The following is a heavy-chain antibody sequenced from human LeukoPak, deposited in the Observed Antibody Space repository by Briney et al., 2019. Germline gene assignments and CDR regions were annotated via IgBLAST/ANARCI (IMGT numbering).Heavy chain of an antibody. CDR3: ARDNSSSWYEPNWYFDL. V-gene: IGHV4-61*08. J-gene: IGHJ2*01. Sequence: PSETLSLTCTVSGGSISSGGYYWSWIRQPPWKGLEWIGSIYYSGSTNYNPSLKSRVTISVDTSKNQFSLKLSSVTAADTAVYYCARDNSSSWYEPNWYFDLWGRGTLVTVSS. CDR2: IYYSGST. CDR1: GGSISSGGYY. D-gene: IGHD6-13*01.